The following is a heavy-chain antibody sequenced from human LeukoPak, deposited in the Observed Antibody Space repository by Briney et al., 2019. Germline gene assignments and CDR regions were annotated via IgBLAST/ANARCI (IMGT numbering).Heavy chain of an antibody. J-gene: IGHJ3*02. D-gene: IGHD3-22*01. V-gene: IGHV3-11*05. CDR1: GFTLSDYY. CDR3: ARDDSSLAGAFDI. CDR2: ISSSSSYT. Sequence: GGSLRLSCAASGFTLSDYYMSWVRQAPGKGVEGVSYISSSSSYTNYAASVNGRFTISRDNAKNSLYLQMNSLTADDTAVYYCARDDSSLAGAFDIWGQGTMVTVSS.